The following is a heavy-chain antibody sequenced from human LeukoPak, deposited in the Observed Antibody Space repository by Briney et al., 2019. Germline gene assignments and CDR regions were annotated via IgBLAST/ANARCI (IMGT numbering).Heavy chain of an antibody. D-gene: IGHD4-23*01. V-gene: IGHV3-15*07. Sequence: GGPLRLSCAASGFSFNKAWMNWGRHAPGKGGEWVGRIKSRTNGGTTEYAASVNGRLTISRDDSNSVAYLQMNSLIIEDTAVYFCTRDPHYYHGNPHDFWGQGTRVTVSS. CDR2: IKSRTNGGTT. CDR1: GFSFNKAW. J-gene: IGHJ4*02. CDR3: TRDPHYYHGNPHDF.